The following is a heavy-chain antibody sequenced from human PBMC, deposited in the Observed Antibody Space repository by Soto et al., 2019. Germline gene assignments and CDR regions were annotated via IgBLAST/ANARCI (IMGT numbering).Heavy chain of an antibody. Sequence: GASVKVSCKASGYTFTSYAMHWVRQAPGQRLGWMGWINAIFGNTKYSQKFQGRVTITADESTSTAYMELSSLRSEDTAVYYCARGPGGPDGPGDYWGQGTLVTVSS. CDR2: INAIFGNT. D-gene: IGHD2-15*01. CDR1: GYTFTSYA. V-gene: IGHV1-3*01. J-gene: IGHJ4*02. CDR3: ARGPGGPDGPGDY.